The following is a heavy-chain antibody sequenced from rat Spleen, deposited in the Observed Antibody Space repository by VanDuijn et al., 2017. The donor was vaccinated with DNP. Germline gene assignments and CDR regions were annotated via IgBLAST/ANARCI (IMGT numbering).Heavy chain of an antibody. CDR2: ISYSGST. V-gene: IGHV3-1*01. J-gene: IGHJ1*01. Sequence: EVQLQESGPGLVKPSQSLSLTCSVTGYSITSNYWGWIRKFPGNKMEWMGYISYSGSTTYTPSLKGRISITRDTSKNQFFLQLNSVTTEDTATYFCARWVGAYWYLDFWGPGTMVTVSS. D-gene: IGHD5-1*01. CDR3: ARWVGAYWYLDF. CDR1: GYSITSNY.